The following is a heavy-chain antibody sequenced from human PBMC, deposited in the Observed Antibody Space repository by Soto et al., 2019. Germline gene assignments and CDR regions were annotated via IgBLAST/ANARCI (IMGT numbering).Heavy chain of an antibody. CDR2: LIPLSGTT. V-gene: IGHV1-69*19. J-gene: IGHJ4*02. D-gene: IGHD2-15*01. Sequence: QVQLVQSGAEVKKPGSSVKVSCEASGGTFSGHAISWVRQAPGQGPEWMGGLIPLSGTTQHAQNFHDRLTIPADESASTVYMELTSLRCEDKAIYCCARGPSWGYRVDSWGQGTVVTVSS. CDR3: ARGPSWGYRVDS. CDR1: GGTFSGHA.